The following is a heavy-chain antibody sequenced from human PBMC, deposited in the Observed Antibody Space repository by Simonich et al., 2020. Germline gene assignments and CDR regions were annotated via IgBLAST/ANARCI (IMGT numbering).Heavy chain of an antibody. CDR3: ASGWDWGFSHMSDY. CDR2: IKPSSGGT. J-gene: IGHJ4*02. D-gene: IGHD7-27*01. V-gene: IGHV1-2*06. CDR1: GYTFTGYY. Sequence: QVQLVQSGAEVKKPGASVKVSCKASGYTFTGYYMPWVRQAPGQGLEWMGRIKPSSGGTNNAQKFQGRVTMTRDTSIRKAYMELSRLRSDDTAVYYCASGWDWGFSHMSDYWGQGTLVTVSS.